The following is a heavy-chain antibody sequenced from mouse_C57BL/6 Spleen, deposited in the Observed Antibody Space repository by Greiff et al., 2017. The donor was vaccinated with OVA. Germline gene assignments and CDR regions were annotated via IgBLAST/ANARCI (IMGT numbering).Heavy chain of an antibody. Sequence: EVQLQQSGPGLVKPSQSLSLTCSVPGYSITSGYYWNWIRQFPGNKLEWMGYISYDGSNNYNPSLKNRISITRDTSKNQFFLKLNSVTTEDTATYYCAGGSLYYYGSRGFAYWGQGTLVTVSA. CDR1: GYSITSGYY. J-gene: IGHJ3*01. V-gene: IGHV3-6*01. D-gene: IGHD1-1*01. CDR3: AGGSLYYYGSRGFAY. CDR2: ISYDGSN.